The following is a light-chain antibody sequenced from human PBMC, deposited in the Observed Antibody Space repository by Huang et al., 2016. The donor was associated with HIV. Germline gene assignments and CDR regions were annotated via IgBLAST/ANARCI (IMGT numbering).Light chain of an antibody. V-gene: IGKV1-39*01. CDR3: QQSYSTPLYT. J-gene: IGKJ2*01. CDR2: AAS. CDR1: QSISSY. Sequence: ITCRASQSISSYLNWYQQKPGKAPKLLIYAASSLQSGVPSRFSGSGSGTDFTLTISSLQPEDFATYYCQQSYSTPLYTFDQGTKLEIK.